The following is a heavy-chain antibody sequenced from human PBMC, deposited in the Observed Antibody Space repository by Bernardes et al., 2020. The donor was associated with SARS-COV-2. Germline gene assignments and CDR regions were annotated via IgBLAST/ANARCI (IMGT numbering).Heavy chain of an antibody. CDR2: FDPEDGET. CDR3: ATGPVQYYEFWSGYYNWFDP. Sequence: ASVKVSCKVSGYTLTELSMHWVRQAPGKGLEWMGGFDPEDGETIYAQKFQGRVTMTEDTSTDTAYMELSSLRSEDTAVYYCATGPVQYYEFWSGYYNWFDPWSQGTLVTVSS. J-gene: IGHJ5*02. V-gene: IGHV1-24*01. CDR1: GYTLTELS. D-gene: IGHD3-3*01.